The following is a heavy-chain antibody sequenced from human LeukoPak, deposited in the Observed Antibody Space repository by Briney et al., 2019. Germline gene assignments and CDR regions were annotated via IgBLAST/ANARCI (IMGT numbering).Heavy chain of an antibody. Sequence: PGGSLRLSCAASGFTFSSYAMSWVRQAPGKGLEWVSAISGSGGSTYYADSVKGRFTISRDNSKNTLYLQMNSLRAEDTAVYYCAKDPLWSGELSWAFDYWGQGTLVTVSS. CDR2: ISGSGGST. J-gene: IGHJ4*02. CDR1: GFTFSSYA. CDR3: AKDPLWSGELSWAFDY. V-gene: IGHV3-23*01. D-gene: IGHD3-10*01.